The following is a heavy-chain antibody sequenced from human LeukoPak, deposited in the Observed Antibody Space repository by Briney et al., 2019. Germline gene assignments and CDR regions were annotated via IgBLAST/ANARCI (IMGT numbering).Heavy chain of an antibody. CDR3: ARNMVRGAMDAFDI. J-gene: IGHJ3*02. CDR1: GCTFTRYY. V-gene: IGHV1-46*01. Sequence: ASVKVSCKASGCTFTRYYIHWVRQAPGQGLEWMGTINPSGGSTSYAQKFQGRLTVTRDMSTSTVYMELSSLGSDDTAVYYCARNMVRGAMDAFDIWGQGTMVTVSS. CDR2: INPSGGST. D-gene: IGHD3-10*01.